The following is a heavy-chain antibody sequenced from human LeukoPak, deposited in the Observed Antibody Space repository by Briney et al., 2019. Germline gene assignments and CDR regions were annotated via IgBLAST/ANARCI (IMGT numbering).Heavy chain of an antibody. CDR2: IIPIPGMA. Sequence: ASVKVSCKASGGTXSFYAINWVRQAPGQGLEWMGRIIPIPGMANYAQKLQGRVTITADSSTSTAYMEVSSLRSEDTAVYYCARAVVVARGLMAYFDYWGQGILVTVSS. CDR3: ARAVVVARGLMAYFDY. CDR1: GGTXSFYA. D-gene: IGHD3-10*01. J-gene: IGHJ4*02. V-gene: IGHV1-69*04.